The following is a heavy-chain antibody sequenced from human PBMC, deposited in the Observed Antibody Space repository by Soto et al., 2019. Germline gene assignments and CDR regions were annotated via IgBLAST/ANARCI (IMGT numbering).Heavy chain of an antibody. Sequence: GGSLRLSCVASGFTFSSYGMHWVRQAPGKGLEWVAFIWYDGRNENYTDSVKGRFSISRDNSKNTLFLQMNSLRADDTAVYYCARGTATDGSDSWGQGTLGTVSS. D-gene: IGHD2-21*02. CDR1: GFTFSSYG. J-gene: IGHJ5*01. V-gene: IGHV3-33*01. CDR3: ARGTATDGSDS. CDR2: IWYDGRNE.